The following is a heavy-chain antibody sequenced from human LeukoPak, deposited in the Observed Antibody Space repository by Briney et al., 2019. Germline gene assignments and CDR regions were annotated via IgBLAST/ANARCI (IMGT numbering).Heavy chain of an antibody. CDR2: ISSSSSYI. CDR1: GFTFSSYS. J-gene: IGHJ3*02. CDR3: ARDRRSYDYVWGSYRYYDAFDI. D-gene: IGHD3-16*02. V-gene: IGHV3-21*01. Sequence: GGSLRLSCAASGFTFSSYSMNWVRQAPGKGLEWVSSISSSSSYIYYADSVKGRFTISRDNAKNSLYLQMNSLRAEDTAVYYCARDRRSYDYVWGSYRYYDAFDIWGQGTMVTVSS.